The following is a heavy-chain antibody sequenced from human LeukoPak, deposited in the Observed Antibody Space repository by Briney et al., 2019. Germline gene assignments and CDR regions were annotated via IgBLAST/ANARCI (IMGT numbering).Heavy chain of an antibody. J-gene: IGHJ3*02. Sequence: PGGSLRLSCTASGFSFSDYALSWVRQAPGQGLEWLSFIRSRIYGGTTEYAASVKGRFTISRYDYKNILYLQMNSLKNEDTAVYYCAGEARGRFRDHGFDIWGQGTVVTV. CDR1: GFSFSDYA. V-gene: IGHV3-49*04. D-gene: IGHD1-26*01. CDR3: AGEARGRFRDHGFDI. CDR2: IRSRIYGGTT.